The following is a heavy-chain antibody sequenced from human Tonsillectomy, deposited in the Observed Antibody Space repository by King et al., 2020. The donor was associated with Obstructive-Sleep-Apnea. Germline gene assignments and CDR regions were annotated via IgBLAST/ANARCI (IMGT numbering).Heavy chain of an antibody. J-gene: IGHJ4*02. Sequence: QLQESGPGLLKPSETLSLTCTVSGGSITNYWSWIRQPPGKELEWIGHIYYSGSTNYSPSLKSRVTISVDTSKNHSSLKLSSVTAADTAVYYCARYSPFESSWNFDYWGQGTLVTVSS. V-gene: IGHV4-59*08. CDR1: GGSITNY. CDR2: IYYSGST. D-gene: IGHD6-13*01. CDR3: ARYSPFESSWNFDY.